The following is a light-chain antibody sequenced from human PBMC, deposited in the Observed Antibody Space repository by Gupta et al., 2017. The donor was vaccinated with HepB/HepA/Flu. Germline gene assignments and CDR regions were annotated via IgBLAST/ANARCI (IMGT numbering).Light chain of an antibody. J-gene: IGKJ1*01. Sequence: DILMTQSPSTLSASVGDRVTITCRASQSIYTWLAWYQQKPGKAPKILIYMGSSLKSGVPSRFSGSASGTEFTLTISSLQPDDSATYYCLQDNSYPQTFGQGTKVEIK. CDR3: LQDNSYPQT. V-gene: IGKV1-5*03. CDR1: QSIYTW. CDR2: MGS.